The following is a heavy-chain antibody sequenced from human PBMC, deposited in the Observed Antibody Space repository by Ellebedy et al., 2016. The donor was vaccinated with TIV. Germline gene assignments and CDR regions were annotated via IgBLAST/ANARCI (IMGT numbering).Heavy chain of an antibody. D-gene: IGHD3-22*01. CDR2: IYHSGKT. CDR1: GDSISSGGYS. CDR3: ARVRNYYDSSSYYWPYNWFDP. V-gene: IGHV4-30-2*01. Sequence: LRLXXAVSGDSISSGGYSWSWIRQPPGKGLEWIGYIYHSGKTYYNPSLKSRVTISVDRPKNQFSVRLNSVTAADTAVYYCARVRNYYDSSSYYWPYNWFDPWGQGTLVTVSS. J-gene: IGHJ5*02.